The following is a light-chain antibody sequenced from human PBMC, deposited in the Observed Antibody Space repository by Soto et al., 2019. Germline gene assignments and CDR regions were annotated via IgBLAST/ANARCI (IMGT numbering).Light chain of an antibody. CDR1: QGIISY. Sequence: DIQLTQSPSFLSASVGDRVTLTCRASQGIISYLAWYQQKPGKAPKLLIYAASTLQSGVPSRFSGSGSGTEFTLTISSLQPEDFATYYCQQRNSYPWTFGQGTKVEIK. J-gene: IGKJ1*01. CDR2: AAS. CDR3: QQRNSYPWT. V-gene: IGKV1-9*01.